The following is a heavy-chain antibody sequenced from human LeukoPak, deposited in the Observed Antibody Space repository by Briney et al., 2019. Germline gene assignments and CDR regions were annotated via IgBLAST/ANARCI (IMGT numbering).Heavy chain of an antibody. CDR3: ARGYCSGGSCYTEYNWFDP. CDR1: GYTFTSYY. CDR2: INPSGGRT. J-gene: IGHJ5*02. V-gene: IGHV1-46*01. Sequence: ASVKVSCKASGYTFTSYYMHWVRQAPGQGLEWMGIINPSGGRTSYAQKFQGRVSMTRDMSTSTVYMELSSLRSEDTAVYYCARGYCSGGSCYTEYNWFDPWGQGTLVTVSS. D-gene: IGHD2-15*01.